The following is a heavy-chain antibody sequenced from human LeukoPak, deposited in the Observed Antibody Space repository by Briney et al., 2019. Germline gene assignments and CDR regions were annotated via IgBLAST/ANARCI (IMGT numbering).Heavy chain of an antibody. CDR2: IRYDGSNK. J-gene: IGHJ4*02. Sequence: GGSLRLSCAASGFTFSSYGMHWVRQAPGKGLEWVAFIRYDGSNKYYADSVKGRFTISRDNSKNTLYLQMNSLRAEDTAVYYCARRVSSGWFLDYWGQGTLVTVSS. CDR1: GFTFSSYG. D-gene: IGHD6-19*01. CDR3: ARRVSSGWFLDY. V-gene: IGHV3-30*02.